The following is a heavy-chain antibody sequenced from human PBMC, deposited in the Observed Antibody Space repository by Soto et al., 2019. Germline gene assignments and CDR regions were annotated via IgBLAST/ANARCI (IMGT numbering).Heavy chain of an antibody. D-gene: IGHD3-9*01. CDR2: IYPGDSDT. Sequence: GGSLKNSCKGSWYSFTRFLIGWVRPMPGKRLEGMGIIYPGDSDTRYSPSFQGQVTISADKSISTAYLQWSSLKASDTAMYYCARHTDYDILTGYQEYYGMDVWGQGTTVTVSS. CDR1: WYSFTRFL. J-gene: IGHJ6*02. CDR3: ARHTDYDILTGYQEYYGMDV. V-gene: IGHV5-51*01.